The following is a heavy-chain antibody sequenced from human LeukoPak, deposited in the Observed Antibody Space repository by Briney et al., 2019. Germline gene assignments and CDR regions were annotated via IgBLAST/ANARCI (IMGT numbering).Heavy chain of an antibody. CDR2: ISAYNGNT. V-gene: IGHV1-18*01. D-gene: IGHD3-22*01. CDR3: ARGGYYYDSSGYGGFYFDY. J-gene: IGHJ4*02. Sequence: ASVKVSCKASGYTFTGYGISWVRQAPGQGLEWMGWISAYNGNTNYAQKLQGRVTMTTDTSTSTAYMELRSLRSDDTAVYYCARGGYYYDSSGYGGFYFDYWGQGTLVTVSS. CDR1: GYTFTGYG.